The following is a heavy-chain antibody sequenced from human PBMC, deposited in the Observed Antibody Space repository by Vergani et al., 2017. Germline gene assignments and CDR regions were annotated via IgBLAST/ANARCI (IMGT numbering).Heavy chain of an antibody. CDR1: GFTFSSYG. CDR2: INPNSGGT. J-gene: IGHJ4*02. D-gene: IGHD2-15*01. CDR3: ARDLEVGYCSGGSCYNY. V-gene: IGHV1-2*02. Sequence: QVQLVESGGGVVQPGRSLRLSCAASGFTFSSYGMHWVRQAPGQGLEWMGWINPNSGGTNYAQKFQGRVTMTRDTSISTAYMELSRLRSDDTAVYYCARDLEVGYCSGGSCYNYWGQGTLVTVSS.